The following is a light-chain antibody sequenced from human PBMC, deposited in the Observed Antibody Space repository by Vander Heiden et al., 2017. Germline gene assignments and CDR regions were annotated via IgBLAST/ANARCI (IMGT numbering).Light chain of an antibody. Sequence: VLTQSPLFLPVPPGESASISCRSSQSLLYRDGNNYLDWYLQKPGQSPQLLIYLGSTRASGVPERFTGSGSGTDFALKITRVEAEDVGIYYCMQPLQTPRTFGQGTKVEI. CDR3: MQPLQTPRT. V-gene: IGKV2-28*01. CDR1: QSLLYRDGNNY. CDR2: LGS. J-gene: IGKJ1*01.